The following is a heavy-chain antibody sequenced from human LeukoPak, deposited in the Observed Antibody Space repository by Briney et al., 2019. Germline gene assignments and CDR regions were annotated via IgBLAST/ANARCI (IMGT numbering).Heavy chain of an antibody. CDR2: IYHSGAA. D-gene: IGHD1-26*01. CDR1: GDSISSDGHS. Sequence: SETLSLTCGVSGDSISSDGHSWSWIRQPPGKGLEWVGYIYHSGAAYHNPSLKSRLALTVDTSNNQFSLRLRSVTAADTAVYCCVRGVGGEYFYFDRWGQGALVTVSA. V-gene: IGHV4-30-4*07. J-gene: IGHJ4*02. CDR3: VRGVGGEYFYFDR.